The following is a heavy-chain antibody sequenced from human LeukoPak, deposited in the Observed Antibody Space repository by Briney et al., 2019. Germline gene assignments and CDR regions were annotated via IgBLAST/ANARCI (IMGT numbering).Heavy chain of an antibody. V-gene: IGHV1-2*02. CDR1: GYTFTGYY. Sequence: ASVKVSCKASGYTFTGYYMHWVRQAPGQGLEWMGWINPNSDGTNYAQNFQGRVTMTRDTSISTAYMELSRLRSDDTAVYYCARDSGPPSGSYFDYWGQGTLVTVSS. CDR2: INPNSDGT. J-gene: IGHJ4*02. D-gene: IGHD1-26*01. CDR3: ARDSGPPSGSYFDY.